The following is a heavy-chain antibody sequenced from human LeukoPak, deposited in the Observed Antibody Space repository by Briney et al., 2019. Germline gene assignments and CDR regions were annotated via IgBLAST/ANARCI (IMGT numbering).Heavy chain of an antibody. Sequence: WLRPPPGKGLEWMGILYPGNSDTRYSPPFQGQVTISADKSTKSARLQWSSLKASDSGIYYCARSDVGYSYGVFYYWGQGTQVTV. V-gene: IGHV5-51*01. J-gene: IGHJ4*02. CDR3: ARSDVGYSYGVFYY. CDR2: LYPGNSDT. D-gene: IGHD5-18*01.